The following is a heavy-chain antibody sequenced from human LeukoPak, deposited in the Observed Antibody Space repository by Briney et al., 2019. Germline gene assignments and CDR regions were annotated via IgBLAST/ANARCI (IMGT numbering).Heavy chain of an antibody. Sequence: AAVRVSCKASGYTFTNYAISWVRQATGQGLEWVARISGYNGNTDYAQKVKDRLTVTADTSTAYLEMRGLTSDDTAVYYCARDHGDFVGVRVGFDSWGQGTLVTVSS. CDR3: ARDHGDFVGVRVGFDS. CDR2: ISGYNGNT. D-gene: IGHD4-17*01. J-gene: IGHJ4*02. V-gene: IGHV1-18*01. CDR1: GYTFTNYA.